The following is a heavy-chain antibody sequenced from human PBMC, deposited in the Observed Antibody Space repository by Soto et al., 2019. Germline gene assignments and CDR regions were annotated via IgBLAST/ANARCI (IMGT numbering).Heavy chain of an antibody. CDR2: IYYSGST. Sequence: PSETLSLTCTVSGGSISSSSYYWGWIRQPPGKGLEWIGSIYYSGSTYYNPSLKSRVTISVDTSKNQFSLKLSSVTAADTAVYYCWGKGRLIYNWFDPWGQGTLVTVSS. D-gene: IGHD3-3*01. CDR3: WGKGRLIYNWFDP. J-gene: IGHJ5*02. CDR1: GGSISSSSYY. V-gene: IGHV4-39*01.